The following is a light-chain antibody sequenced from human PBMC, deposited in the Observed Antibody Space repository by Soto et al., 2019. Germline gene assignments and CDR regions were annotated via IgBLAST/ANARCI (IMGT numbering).Light chain of an antibody. CDR1: SSDIGGFNV. J-gene: IGLJ1*01. CDR2: EVT. Sequence: QSALTQPASMSGSPGQSITISGTGTSSDIGGFNVVSWLQRHPGKAPKLILYEVTNPPSGISDRFSGSKSGNTASLTNSGLQAEDEADYFCSSYITTTTLFVFGTGTKVTVL. CDR3: SSYITTTTLFV. V-gene: IGLV2-14*01.